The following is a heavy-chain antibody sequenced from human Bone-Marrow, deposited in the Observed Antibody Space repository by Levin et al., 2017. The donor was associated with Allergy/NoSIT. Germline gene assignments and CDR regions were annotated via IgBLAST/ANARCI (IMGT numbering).Heavy chain of an antibody. Sequence: PSQTLSLPCTVSGGSIRSGGYYWSWIRQHPGKGLEWIGYIYYSGSTYYNPSLKSRVTISVDTSKNQFSLKLSSVTAADTAVYYCARDHSSGRNLWLSNYGMDVWGQGTTVTVSS. CDR3: ARDHSSGRNLWLSNYGMDV. V-gene: IGHV4-31*03. CDR1: GGSIRSGGYY. D-gene: IGHD3-22*01. CDR2: IYYSGST. J-gene: IGHJ6*02.